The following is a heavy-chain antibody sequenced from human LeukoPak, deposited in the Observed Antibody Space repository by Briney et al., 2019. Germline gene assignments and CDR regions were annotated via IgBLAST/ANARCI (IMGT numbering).Heavy chain of an antibody. J-gene: IGHJ3*02. CDR3: ARGVDIVVVPAAVFFDI. Sequence: SETLSLTCTVSGYSISSGYYWGWIRQPPGKGLEWIGSIYHSGSTYYNPSLKSQVTISVDTSKNQFSLKLSSVTAADTAVYYCARGVDIVVVPAAVFFDIWGQGTMVTVSS. CDR2: IYHSGST. CDR1: GYSISSGYY. V-gene: IGHV4-38-2*02. D-gene: IGHD2-2*03.